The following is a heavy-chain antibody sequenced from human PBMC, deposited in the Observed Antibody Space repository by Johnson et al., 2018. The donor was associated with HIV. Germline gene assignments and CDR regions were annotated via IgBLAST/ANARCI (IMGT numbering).Heavy chain of an antibody. Sequence: VQLVESGGGLVQPGRSLRLSCAASGFTFDDYAMHWVRQAPGKGLEWVSGISWNSGNIGYADSVQGRFTISRDNAKNSLYLQMNSLRAEDTAVYYCARVEWELELLGAFDIWGQGTMVTVSS. CDR2: ISWNSGNI. V-gene: IGHV3-9*01. CDR1: GFTFDDYA. J-gene: IGHJ3*02. CDR3: ARVEWELELLGAFDI. D-gene: IGHD1-7*01.